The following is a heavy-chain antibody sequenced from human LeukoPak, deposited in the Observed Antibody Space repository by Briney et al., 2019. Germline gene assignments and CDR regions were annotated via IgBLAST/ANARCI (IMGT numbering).Heavy chain of an antibody. D-gene: IGHD1-26*01. V-gene: IGHV1-18*01. CDR2: ISAYNGNT. CDR1: GYTFTSYG. Sequence: ASVKVSCKASGYTFTSYGISWVRQAPGQGLEWMGWISAYNGNTNYAQKLQGRVTMTTDTSTSTAYMELRSLRSDDTAVYYCARVEVVGATNPPFDYWGQGTLVTVSS. CDR3: ARVEVVGATNPPFDY. J-gene: IGHJ4*02.